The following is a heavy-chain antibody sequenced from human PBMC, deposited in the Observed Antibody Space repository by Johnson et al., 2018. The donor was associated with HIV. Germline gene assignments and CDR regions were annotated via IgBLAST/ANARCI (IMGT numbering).Heavy chain of an antibody. V-gene: IGHV3-33*01. J-gene: IGHJ3*01. CDR2: IWYDGLNK. D-gene: IGHD4-17*01. CDR3: ARGPGGDYTYGFFQH. Sequence: QVQLVESGGGLVQPGGSLRLSCVASGFTFSNYGMHWVRQAPGKGLEWVAVIWYDGLNKYYADSVKGRFTISRDNAKNSLYLQMNSLRAEDTALYYCARGPGGDYTYGFFQHWGQGTMVIVSS. CDR1: GFTFSNYG.